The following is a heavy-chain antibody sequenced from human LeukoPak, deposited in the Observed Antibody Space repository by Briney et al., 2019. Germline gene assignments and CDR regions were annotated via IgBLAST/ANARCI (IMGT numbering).Heavy chain of an antibody. CDR2: ISGSGGST. J-gene: IGHJ4*02. Sequence: GGSLRLSCAASGFTVSSNYMSWVRQAPGKGLEWVSAISGSGGSTYYADSVKGRFTISRDNSKNTLYLQMNSLRAEDTAVYYCAKGTSYVLRYFDWLIPFDYWGQGTLVTVSS. CDR3: AKGTSYVLRYFDWLIPFDY. D-gene: IGHD3-9*01. V-gene: IGHV3-23*01. CDR1: GFTVSSNY.